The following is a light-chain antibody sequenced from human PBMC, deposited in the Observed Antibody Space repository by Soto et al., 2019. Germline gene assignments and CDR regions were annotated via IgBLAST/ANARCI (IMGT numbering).Light chain of an antibody. CDR2: GGS. CDR3: QQYSSSRT. Sequence: EVVLTQSPGTLSLSPGERVTILCLASQSVSSTSLAWYQQKPGQTPRLLIYGGSSRATGIPVRFSGSGSETDFTLTITRLEPKDFAVYYCQQYSSSRTFGQGTKVDIK. CDR1: QSVSSTS. J-gene: IGKJ1*01. V-gene: IGKV3-20*01.